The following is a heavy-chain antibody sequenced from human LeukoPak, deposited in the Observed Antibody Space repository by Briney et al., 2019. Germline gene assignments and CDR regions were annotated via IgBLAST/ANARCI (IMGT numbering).Heavy chain of an antibody. CDR1: GGSFSGYY. J-gene: IGHJ5*02. CDR2: INHIGST. Sequence: PSETLSLTCAVYGGSFSGYYWSWIRHPPGKGLDWIGEINHIGSTNYSPSLKRRVTISVDTSKNQFSLKLSSVTAADTAVYYCARGRLRYFDWLLSEHWFDPWGQGTLVTVSS. D-gene: IGHD3-9*01. V-gene: IGHV4-34*01. CDR3: ARGRLRYFDWLLSEHWFDP.